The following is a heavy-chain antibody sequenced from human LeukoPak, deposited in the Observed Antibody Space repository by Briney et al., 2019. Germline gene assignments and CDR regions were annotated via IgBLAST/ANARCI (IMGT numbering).Heavy chain of an antibody. Sequence: PGRSLRLSCAASGFTFDDYAMRWVRQAPGEGLEWVSGISLNSGSIGYADSVKGRFTISRDNAKNSLYLQMNSLRAEDTALYYCAKEDGCSSTSCYTGWFDPWGQGTLVTVSS. CDR1: GFTFDDYA. J-gene: IGHJ5*02. V-gene: IGHV3-9*01. CDR2: ISLNSGSI. D-gene: IGHD2-2*01. CDR3: AKEDGCSSTSCYTGWFDP.